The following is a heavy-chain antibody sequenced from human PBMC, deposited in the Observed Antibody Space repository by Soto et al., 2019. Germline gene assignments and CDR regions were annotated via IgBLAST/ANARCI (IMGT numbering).Heavy chain of an antibody. Sequence: ASAKVSCKASGYTFTSYGISWVRQAPGQGLEWMGWISAYNGNTNYAQKLQGRVTMTTDTSTSTAYMELRSLRSDDTAVYYCAYKDCSGGSCYSSFDYWGQGTLVTVSS. CDR2: ISAYNGNT. D-gene: IGHD2-15*01. J-gene: IGHJ4*02. CDR1: GYTFTSYG. CDR3: AYKDCSGGSCYSSFDY. V-gene: IGHV1-18*01.